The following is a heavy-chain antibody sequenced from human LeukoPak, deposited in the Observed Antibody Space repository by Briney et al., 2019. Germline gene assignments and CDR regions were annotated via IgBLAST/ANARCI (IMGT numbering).Heavy chain of an antibody. CDR3: ARDGDGDYVFSYYFDY. Sequence: PGGSLRLSCAASGFTFSSYAMHWVRQAPGKGLEWVAVISCDGSNKYYADSVKGRFTISRDNSKNTLYLQMNSLRVEDTAVYYCARDGDGDYVFSYYFDYWGQGALVTASS. D-gene: IGHD4-17*01. J-gene: IGHJ4*02. CDR1: GFTFSSYA. V-gene: IGHV3-30*04. CDR2: ISCDGSNK.